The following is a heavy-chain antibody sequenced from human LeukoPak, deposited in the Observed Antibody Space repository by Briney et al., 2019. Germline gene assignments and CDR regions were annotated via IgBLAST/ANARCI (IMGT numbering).Heavy chain of an antibody. CDR2: ISSSSSYI. CDR1: GFTFSSYS. CDR3: ARVGIAARGTQYYFDY. D-gene: IGHD6-6*01. J-gene: IGHJ4*02. Sequence: PGGSLRLSCAASGFTFSSYSMNWVRQAPGKGLEWVSSISSSSSYIYYADSVKGRFTISRDNAKNSLYLQMNSLRAEDTAVYYCARVGIAARGTQYYFDYWGQGTLVTVSS. V-gene: IGHV3-21*01.